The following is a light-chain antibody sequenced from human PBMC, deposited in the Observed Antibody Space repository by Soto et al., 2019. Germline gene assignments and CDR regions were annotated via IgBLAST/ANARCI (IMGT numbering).Light chain of an antibody. CDR3: QQYYSSLYS. CDR2: WAS. J-gene: IGKJ2*01. V-gene: IGKV4-1*01. Sequence: IVMAQSPDSLAVALVERATVNCRSSQTISSTSDNNNYLAWYQQKPGQPPKALIYWASNRESGCPDRFSGGGSGTDFTLTINNLQAEDVAVYYCQQYYSSLYSFGQGNKVDI. CDR1: QTISSTSDNNNY.